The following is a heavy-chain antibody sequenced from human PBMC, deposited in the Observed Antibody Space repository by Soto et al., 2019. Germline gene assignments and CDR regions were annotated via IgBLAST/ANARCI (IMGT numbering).Heavy chain of an antibody. CDR3: ARDLWNSSPYYYYGMDV. D-gene: IGHD1-7*01. CDR1: GFTFSSYS. Sequence: GGSLRLSCAASGFTFSSYSMNWVRQAPGKGLEWVSSISSSSSYIYYADSVKGRFTISRDNAKNSLYLQMNSLRAEDTAVYYCARDLWNSSPYYYYGMDVWGQGTTVTVSS. V-gene: IGHV3-21*01. J-gene: IGHJ6*02. CDR2: ISSSSSYI.